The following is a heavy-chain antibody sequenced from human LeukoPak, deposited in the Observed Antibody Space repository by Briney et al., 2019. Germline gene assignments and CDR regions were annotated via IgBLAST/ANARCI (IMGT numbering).Heavy chain of an antibody. CDR2: ISSSSSTI. CDR3: AREDYYGSGSYYTHLYYFDY. Sequence: GGSLRLSCAASGFTFSSYSMNWVRQASGKGLEWVSYISSSSSTIYYADSVKGRFTISRDNSKNTLYLQMNSLRAEDTAVYYCAREDYYGSGSYYTHLYYFDYWGQGTLVTVSS. CDR1: GFTFSSYS. J-gene: IGHJ4*02. V-gene: IGHV3-48*01. D-gene: IGHD3-10*01.